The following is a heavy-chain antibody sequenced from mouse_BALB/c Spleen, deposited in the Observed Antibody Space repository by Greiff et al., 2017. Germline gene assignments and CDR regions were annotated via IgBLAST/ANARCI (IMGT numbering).Heavy chain of an antibody. Sequence: EVQVVESGGGLVKPGGSLKLSCAASGFTFSSYAMSWVRQSPEKRLEWVAEISSGGSYTYYPDTVTGRFTISRDNAKNTLYLEMSSLRSEDTAMYYCARDQGGTWFAYWGQGTLVTVSA. V-gene: IGHV5-9-4*01. CDR3: ARDQGGTWFAY. D-gene: IGHD1-1*02. CDR1: GFTFSSYA. CDR2: ISSGGSYT. J-gene: IGHJ3*01.